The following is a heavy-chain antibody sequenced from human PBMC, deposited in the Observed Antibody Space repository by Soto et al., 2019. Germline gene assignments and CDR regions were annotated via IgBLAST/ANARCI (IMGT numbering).Heavy chain of an antibody. CDR3: VRDGSRYDFWSGPYYFDY. Sequence: SETLSLTCTVSGGSISTYYWSWIRQPPGKGLEWIGYIYYSGSTNYNPSHKSRITITIDTSKNQFSLKLRSVSAEDTAEYYCVRDGSRYDFWSGPYYFDYWGQGTLVTVSS. CDR1: GGSISTYY. CDR2: IYYSGST. D-gene: IGHD3-3*01. J-gene: IGHJ4*02. V-gene: IGHV4-59*01.